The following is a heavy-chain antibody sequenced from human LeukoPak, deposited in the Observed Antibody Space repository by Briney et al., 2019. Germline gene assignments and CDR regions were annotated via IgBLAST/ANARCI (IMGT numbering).Heavy chain of an antibody. CDR3: ARADRDSSGYFDAFDI. CDR1: RGSISSGGYS. V-gene: IGHV4-30-2*01. J-gene: IGHJ3*02. D-gene: IGHD3-22*01. Sequence: PSETLSLTCAVSRGSISSGGYSWSWIRQPPGKGLEWVGYIYHSGSTHYNPSLKSRLTISVDRSKNQFSLKLSSVTAADTAVYYCARADRDSSGYFDAFDIWGQGTMVTVSS. CDR2: IYHSGST.